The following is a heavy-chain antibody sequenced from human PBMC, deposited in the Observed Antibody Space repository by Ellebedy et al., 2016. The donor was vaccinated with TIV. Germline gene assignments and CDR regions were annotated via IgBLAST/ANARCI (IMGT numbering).Heavy chain of an antibody. CDR2: LDARVGST. Sequence: ASVKVSCKTSGYTFTKYYFHWIRQAPGRGLEWMGVLDARVGSTTYAQSLQGRVTMTRDTSTRTVYMELRRLRFEDTAVYYCASVPSAGADFWGQGTLVTVSS. D-gene: IGHD4-17*01. J-gene: IGHJ4*02. V-gene: IGHV1-46*01. CDR1: GYTFTKYY. CDR3: ASVPSAGADF.